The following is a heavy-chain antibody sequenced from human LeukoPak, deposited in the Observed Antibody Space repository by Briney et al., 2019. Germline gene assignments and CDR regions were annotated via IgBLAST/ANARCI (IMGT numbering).Heavy chain of an antibody. V-gene: IGHV1-69*01. CDR3: ATTWRSSSWDYYYYMDV. CDR1: GGTFSSYA. J-gene: IGHJ6*03. CDR2: IIPIFGTA. Sequence: GASVKVSCKASGGTFSSYAISWVRQAPGQGLECMGGIIPIFGTANYAQKFQGRVTITADESTSTAYMELSSLRSEDTAVYYCATTWRSSSWDYYYYMDVWGKGTTVTISS. D-gene: IGHD6-13*01.